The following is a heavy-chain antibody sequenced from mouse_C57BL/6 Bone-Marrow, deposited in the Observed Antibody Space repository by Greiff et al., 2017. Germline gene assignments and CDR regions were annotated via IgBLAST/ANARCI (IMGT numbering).Heavy chain of an antibody. D-gene: IGHD2-4*01. V-gene: IGHV1-19*01. CDR1: GYTFTDYY. Sequence: VQLQQSGPVLVKPGASVKMSCKASGYTFTDYYMNWVKQSHGKSLEWIGVINPYNGGTSYNQKFKGKATLTVDKSSSTAYMELNSLTSEDSAVXYCARGGDYGRFFAYWGQGTLVTVSA. CDR3: ARGGDYGRFFAY. CDR2: INPYNGGT. J-gene: IGHJ3*01.